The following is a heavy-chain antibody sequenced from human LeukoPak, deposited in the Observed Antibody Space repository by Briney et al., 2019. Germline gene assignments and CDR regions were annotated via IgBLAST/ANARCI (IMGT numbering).Heavy chain of an antibody. J-gene: IGHJ4*02. CDR1: GFTFSSYG. CDR3: ARDGSGSGSYYNEVDY. Sequence: GGSLRLSCAASGFTFSSYGMHWVRQAPGKGLEWVAVIWYDGSNKYYADSVKGRFTISRDNSKNTLYLQMNSVRAEDTAVYYCARDGSGSGSYYNEVDYWGQGTLVTVSS. D-gene: IGHD3-10*01. CDR2: IWYDGSNK. V-gene: IGHV3-33*01.